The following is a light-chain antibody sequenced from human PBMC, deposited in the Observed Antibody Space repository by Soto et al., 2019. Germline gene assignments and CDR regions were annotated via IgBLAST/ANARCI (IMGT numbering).Light chain of an antibody. Sequence: SALAQPASVSGSPGQSITISCTGTSSDVGGYNYVSWYQQHPGKAPKLMIYDVSNRPSGVSNRFSGSKSANTASLTISGLQAEDEADYYCSSHTISSTSYAFGTGTKVTVL. CDR2: DVS. CDR3: SSHTISSTSYA. CDR1: SSDVGGYNY. J-gene: IGLJ1*01. V-gene: IGLV2-14*01.